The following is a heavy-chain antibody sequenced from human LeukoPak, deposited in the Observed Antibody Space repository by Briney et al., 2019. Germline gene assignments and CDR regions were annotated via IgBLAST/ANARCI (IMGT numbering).Heavy chain of an antibody. D-gene: IGHD6-6*01. CDR3: AKGYSSSPSGFDY. CDR1: GCTFSSYA. CDR2: ISGSGGST. J-gene: IGHJ4*02. Sequence: GGSLRLSCAASGCTFSSYAMSWVRQAPGKGLEWVSAISGSGGSTYYADSVKGRFTISRDNSKNTLYLQMNSLRAEDTAVYYCAKGYSSSPSGFDYWGQGTLVTVSS. V-gene: IGHV3-23*01.